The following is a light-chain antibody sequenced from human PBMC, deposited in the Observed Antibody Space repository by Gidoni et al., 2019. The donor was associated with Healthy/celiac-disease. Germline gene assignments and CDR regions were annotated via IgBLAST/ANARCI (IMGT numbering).Light chain of an antibody. Sequence: DIQMTQSPSTLSASVGGRVTITCRASQSMSSWLAWYQQKPGKAPKLLIYKASSLESGVPSRFSGSGSETEFTLTISSLQPDDFATYYCQQYNSYWTFGQGTKVEIK. CDR2: KAS. CDR1: QSMSSW. CDR3: QQYNSYWT. V-gene: IGKV1-5*03. J-gene: IGKJ1*01.